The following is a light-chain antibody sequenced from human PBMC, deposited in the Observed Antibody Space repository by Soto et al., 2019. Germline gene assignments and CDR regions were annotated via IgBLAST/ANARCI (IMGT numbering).Light chain of an antibody. Sequence: EIVLTQSPGTVSLSPGERATLSCRASQSVSSSNLAWYQQKPGQAPRLLIYGASSRATGIPDRFSGSGSGTDFTLTIRSLEPEDFAVYYCQQYGSLPSFGGGTKVEIK. CDR1: QSVSSSN. V-gene: IGKV3-20*01. CDR3: QQYGSLPS. J-gene: IGKJ4*01. CDR2: GAS.